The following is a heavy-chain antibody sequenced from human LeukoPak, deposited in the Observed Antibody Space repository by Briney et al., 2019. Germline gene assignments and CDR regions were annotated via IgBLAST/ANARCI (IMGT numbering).Heavy chain of an antibody. J-gene: IGHJ4*02. CDR1: GFTFSSYG. D-gene: IGHD2-21*02. CDR3: AKVRPLIVVVTATQYYFDY. Sequence: GGSLRLSCAASGFTFSSYGMDWVRQAPGKGLEWVAFIRYDGSNKYYADSVKGRFTISRDNSKNTLYLQMNGLRAEDTAVYYCAKVRPLIVVVTATQYYFDYWGQGTLVTVSS. V-gene: IGHV3-30*02. CDR2: IRYDGSNK.